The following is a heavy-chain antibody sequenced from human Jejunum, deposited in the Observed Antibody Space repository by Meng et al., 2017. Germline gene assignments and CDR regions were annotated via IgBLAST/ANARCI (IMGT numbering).Heavy chain of an antibody. CDR2: ITYTGVV. D-gene: IGHD3-3*02. J-gene: IGHJ4*02. CDR1: GESFSGYY. Sequence: QGHLQEWGEGMLKPSETLSLTCAVVGESFSGYYWNWLRQSPGKGLEWIGQITYTGVVDYNPSLKSRVTIFVDTPKRQFSLNLTSVTAADTAVYYCARVLALIDSWGQGTLVTVSS. V-gene: IGHV4-34*02. CDR3: ARVLALIDS.